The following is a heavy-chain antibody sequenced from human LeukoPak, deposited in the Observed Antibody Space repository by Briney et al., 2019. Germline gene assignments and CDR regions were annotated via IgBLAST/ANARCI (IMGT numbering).Heavy chain of an antibody. D-gene: IGHD3-22*01. V-gene: IGHV2-5*02. CDR2: IYWDDDK. CDR3: ARSHYDSSGYYYGFGY. Sequence: GSGPTLVKPTQTLTLTCTFSGFSLSTSGVGVGWVRQPPGKALEWLALIYWDDDKRYSPSLKSRLTITKDTSKNQVVLTMTNMDPVDTGAYFCARSHYDSSGYYYGFGYWGQGILVTVSS. CDR1: GFSLSTSGVG. J-gene: IGHJ4*02.